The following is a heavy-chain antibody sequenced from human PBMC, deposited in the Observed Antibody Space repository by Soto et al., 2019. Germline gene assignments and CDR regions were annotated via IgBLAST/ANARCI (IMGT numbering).Heavy chain of an antibody. V-gene: IGHV3-74*03. D-gene: IGHD2-21*01. J-gene: IGHJ5*02. CDR1: GITFRSYW. CDR2: INTDGSVA. Sequence: EVQLVESGGGLVQPGESLRLSCAASGITFRSYWMHWVRQAPGKGLVWVSRINTDGSVAMYVDSVKGRFTISRDNAKNSLYLHMNILRAEDTAGYYCVRDMHLWRLDPWGQGTLVAVSS. CDR3: VRDMHLWRLDP.